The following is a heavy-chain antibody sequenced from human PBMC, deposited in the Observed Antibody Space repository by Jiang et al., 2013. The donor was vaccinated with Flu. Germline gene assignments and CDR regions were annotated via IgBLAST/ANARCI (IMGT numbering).Heavy chain of an antibody. CDR2: IYYSGST. V-gene: IGHV4-59*01. Sequence: EWIGYIYYSGSTNYNPSLKSRVTISVDTSKNQFCLKLSSVTAADTAVYYCAREPVAGTGYYYYYGMDVWGQGTTVTVSS. D-gene: IGHD6-19*01. CDR3: AREPVAGTGYYYYYGMDV. J-gene: IGHJ6*02.